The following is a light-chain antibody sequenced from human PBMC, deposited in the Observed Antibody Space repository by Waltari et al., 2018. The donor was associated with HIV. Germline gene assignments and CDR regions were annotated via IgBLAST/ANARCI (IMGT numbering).Light chain of an antibody. CDR2: STN. V-gene: IGLV8-61*01. CDR3: VLYMGSGIWV. CDR1: SGSVSTSSY. J-gene: IGLJ2*01. Sequence: QTVVTQEPSFSVSPGGTVTFTCGLNSGSVSTSSYTSGYQQTPVPAPRTLIYSTNTRSSGVPDRFSGSILGNKAARPITGAQADDESDYYCVLYMGSGIWVFGGGTKLTVL.